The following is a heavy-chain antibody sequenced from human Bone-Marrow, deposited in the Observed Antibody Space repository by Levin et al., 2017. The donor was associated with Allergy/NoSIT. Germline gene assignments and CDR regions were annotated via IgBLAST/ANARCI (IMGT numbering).Heavy chain of an antibody. J-gene: IGHJ4*02. CDR2: VYWDDDK. CDR3: ARRPGLQSFDCWNAYVYFDH. CDR1: GFSLFTSGVA. Sequence: SGPTLVEATQTLTLTCSFEGFSLFTSGVAVAWIRQPPGKALEWLALVYWDDDKRYSPFLKNRVTITKDAANNQVVLTMTNVDPIDTATYYCARRPGLQSFDCWNAYVYFDHWGQGTPVTVSS. V-gene: IGHV2-5*02. D-gene: IGHD3-3*01.